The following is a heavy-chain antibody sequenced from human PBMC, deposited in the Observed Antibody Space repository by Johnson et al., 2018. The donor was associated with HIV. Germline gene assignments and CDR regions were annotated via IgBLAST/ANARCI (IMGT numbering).Heavy chain of an antibody. D-gene: IGHD4-23*01. CDR1: GFTFSGYA. J-gene: IGHJ3*02. CDR3: ARGRGGNTFDAFDI. V-gene: IGHV3-30*04. CDR2: ISHDGSNK. Sequence: QEQLVESGGGVVQPGRSLRLSCAASGFTFSGYAMHWVRQAPGKGLEWVTVISHDGSNKYYADSVKGRFTISRDNSKNTLYLQMNSLRAEDTALYYCARGRGGNTFDAFDIWGQGTMVTVSS.